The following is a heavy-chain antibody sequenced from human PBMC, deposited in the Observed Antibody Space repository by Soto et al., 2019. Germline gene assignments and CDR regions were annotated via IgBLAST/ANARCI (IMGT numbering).Heavy chain of an antibody. J-gene: IGHJ4*02. Sequence: GGSLRLSCAASGFTFSSYAMSWVRQAPGKGLEWVSAISGSGGSTYYADSVKGRFTISRDNPKNTLYLQMNSLRAEDTAVYYCAKGHYYYDSSGYSYFDYWGQGTLVTVSS. CDR1: GFTFSSYA. D-gene: IGHD3-22*01. CDR2: ISGSGGST. CDR3: AKGHYYYDSSGYSYFDY. V-gene: IGHV3-23*01.